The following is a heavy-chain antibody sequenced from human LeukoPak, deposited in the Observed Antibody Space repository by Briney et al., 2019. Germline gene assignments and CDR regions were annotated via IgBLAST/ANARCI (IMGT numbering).Heavy chain of an antibody. D-gene: IGHD5-12*01. V-gene: IGHV3-23*01. CDR1: GFTFSSYA. Sequence: GGSLRLSCAASGFTFSSYAMNWVRQAPGKGLEWVSVISGSGGKTHYADSVKGRFTISGDNSKNTLYLQMNSLRAEDTAVYYCARDQTVARNFDSWGQGALVTVSS. CDR2: ISGSGGKT. J-gene: IGHJ4*02. CDR3: ARDQTVARNFDS.